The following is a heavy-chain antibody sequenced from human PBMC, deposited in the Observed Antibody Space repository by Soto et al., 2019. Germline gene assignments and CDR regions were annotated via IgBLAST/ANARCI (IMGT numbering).Heavy chain of an antibody. V-gene: IGHV1-69*01. CDR3: ARSQGSSTSLEIYYYYYYGMDV. D-gene: IGHD2-2*01. CDR1: GGTFGSYA. CDR2: IIPITGTA. Sequence: QVQLVQSGAEVKKPGSSVKVSCKASGGTFGSYAISWVRQAPGQGPEWMGGIIPITGTANYAQKFQGRVTITADEPTSTASMQLSSLRSEDTAVYYCARSQGSSTSLEIYYYYYYGMDVWGQGTTVTVSS. J-gene: IGHJ6*02.